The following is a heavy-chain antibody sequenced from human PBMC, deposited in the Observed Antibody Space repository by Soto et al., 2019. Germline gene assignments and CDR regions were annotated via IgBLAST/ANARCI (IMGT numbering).Heavy chain of an antibody. CDR1: GGSISSYC. CDR2: IYYSGST. V-gene: IGHV4-59*08. CDR3: ARQAGAFGYYMDV. J-gene: IGHJ6*03. Sequence: SETLSLTCTVSGGSISSYCWSWIRQPPEKGLEWIGYIYYSGSTNYNPPLKSRGTISIDTSKNQFSLKMSSVTAADTAVYFCARQAGAFGYYMDVWGKGATVTVSS. D-gene: IGHD3-16*01.